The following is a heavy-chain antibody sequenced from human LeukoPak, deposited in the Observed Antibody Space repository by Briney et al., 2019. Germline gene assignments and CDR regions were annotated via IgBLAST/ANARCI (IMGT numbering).Heavy chain of an antibody. Sequence: ASVTVSCKASGYTFTGYYIHWVRQAPGQGLEWMGWINPNSGGTNYAQKFQGRVTMTRDTSISTAYMELSRLRSDDTAFYYCARGQYSSGLGLLDYWGQGTLVTVSS. CDR2: INPNSGGT. V-gene: IGHV1-2*02. CDR1: GYTFTGYY. J-gene: IGHJ4*02. CDR3: ARGQYSSGLGLLDY. D-gene: IGHD6-19*01.